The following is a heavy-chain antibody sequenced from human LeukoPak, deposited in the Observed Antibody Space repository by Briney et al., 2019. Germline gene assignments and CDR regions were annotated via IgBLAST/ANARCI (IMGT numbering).Heavy chain of an antibody. V-gene: IGHV1-2*02. CDR1: GYTFTGYY. CDR3: ARDLNVVVPAADYFDY. J-gene: IGHJ4*02. Sequence: ASVKVSCKASGYTFTGYYMHWVRQAPGQGLEWIGWINPNSGGTNYAQKFQGRVTMTRDTSISTAYMELSRLRSDDTAVYYCARDLNVVVPAADYFDYWGQGTPGTVSS. D-gene: IGHD2-2*01. CDR2: INPNSGGT.